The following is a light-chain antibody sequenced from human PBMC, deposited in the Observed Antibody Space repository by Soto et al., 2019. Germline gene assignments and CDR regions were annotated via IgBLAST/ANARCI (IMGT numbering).Light chain of an antibody. CDR3: QQFISYSST. Sequence: DIQMTQSPSTLSASVGDRVTITCRASQSISSRLAWYQQKPGKAPKLLIFDASILEGGVPSRFSGSGSGTEFTLTISSLQTDDSATYYCQQFISYSSTLGQGTKVDIK. V-gene: IGKV1-5*01. CDR2: DAS. J-gene: IGKJ1*01. CDR1: QSISSR.